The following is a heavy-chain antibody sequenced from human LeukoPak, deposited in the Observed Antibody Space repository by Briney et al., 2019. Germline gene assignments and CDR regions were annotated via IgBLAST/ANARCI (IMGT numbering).Heavy chain of an antibody. CDR1: GFTFSSYG. V-gene: IGHV3-30*18. Sequence: PGGPLRLSCAASGFTFSSYGMHWVRQAPGKGLEWVAVISYDGSNKYYADSVKGRFTISRDNSKNTLYLQMNSLRAEDTAVYYCAKDGYSSGWYAYYYYGMDVWGQGTTVTVS. J-gene: IGHJ6*02. D-gene: IGHD6-19*01. CDR3: AKDGYSSGWYAYYYYGMDV. CDR2: ISYDGSNK.